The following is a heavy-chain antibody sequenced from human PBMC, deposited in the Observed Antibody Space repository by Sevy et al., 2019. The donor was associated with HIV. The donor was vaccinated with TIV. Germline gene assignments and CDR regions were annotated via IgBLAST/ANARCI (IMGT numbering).Heavy chain of an antibody. CDR3: SRSEHGSGTYLNDY. Sequence: AAVKVSCKASGYTFTGYYIHWVRQAPGQGLEWMGWINPNGGGTNYAQKFQGRVTMTGDTSISTAYMDLTRLRSDDTAVYYCSRSEHGSGTYLNDYWGQGTLVTVSS. D-gene: IGHD3-10*01. V-gene: IGHV1-2*02. CDR1: GYTFTGYY. CDR2: INPNGGGT. J-gene: IGHJ4*02.